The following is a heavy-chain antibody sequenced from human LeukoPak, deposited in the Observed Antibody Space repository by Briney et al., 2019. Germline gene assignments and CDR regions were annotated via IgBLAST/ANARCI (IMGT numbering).Heavy chain of an antibody. CDR2: IYYSGST. CDR3: ERSFIAVAGSFDY. CDR1: GGSVSSYY. V-gene: IGHV4-59*02. Sequence: WETLSLTFSVLGGSVSSYYWGWVRQPPGKGLGWGGYIYYSGSTNYNPPLKSRVTISVDTSKNQLSLKLSSVTAADTAVYYCERSFIAVAGSFDYWGQGTLVTVSS. J-gene: IGHJ4*02. D-gene: IGHD6-19*01.